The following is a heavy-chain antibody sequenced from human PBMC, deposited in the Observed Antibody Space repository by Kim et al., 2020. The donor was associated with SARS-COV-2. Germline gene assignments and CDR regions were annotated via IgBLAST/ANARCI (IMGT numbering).Heavy chain of an antibody. Sequence: SETLSLTCTVSGGSISSYYWSWIRQPPGKGLEWIGYIYYSGSTNYNPSLKSRVTISVDTSKNQFSLKLSSVTAADTAVYYCARDLGYNWNDYYYYGMDVWGRGTTVTVSS. J-gene: IGHJ6*01. V-gene: IGHV4-59*01. D-gene: IGHD1-20*01. CDR3: ARDLGYNWNDYYYYGMDV. CDR1: GGSISSYY. CDR2: IYYSGST.